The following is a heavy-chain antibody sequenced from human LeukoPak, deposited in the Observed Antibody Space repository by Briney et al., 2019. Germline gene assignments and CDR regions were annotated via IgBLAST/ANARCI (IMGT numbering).Heavy chain of an antibody. D-gene: IGHD3-10*01. CDR1: GGSISSYY. J-gene: IGHJ2*01. CDR3: ARGYYPPRWYFDL. CDR2: IIEKGNA. Sequence: PSETLSLTCTVSGGSISSYYWTWIRQTPEKGLEWIGEIIEKGNANYNPSLESRVTIDLDTSKNQFSLKLTSMTAADTAMYYCARGYYPPRWYFDLWGRGTLVTVSS. V-gene: IGHV4-34*01.